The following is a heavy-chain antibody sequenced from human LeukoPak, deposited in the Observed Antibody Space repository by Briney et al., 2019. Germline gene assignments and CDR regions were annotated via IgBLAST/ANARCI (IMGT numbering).Heavy chain of an antibody. CDR2: MRSNSRYI. J-gene: IGHJ3*02. CDR1: GFTFSSYN. V-gene: IGHV3-21*01. Sequence: GGSLRLSCAASGFTFSSYNMNWVRQAPGKGLEWVSPMRSNSRYIYYADSVKGRLTISRDSAKNTLYLKMNSLRAEDTAVYYCARGFGGGIWGEGTMVTVSS. CDR3: ARGFGGGI. D-gene: IGHD3-10*01.